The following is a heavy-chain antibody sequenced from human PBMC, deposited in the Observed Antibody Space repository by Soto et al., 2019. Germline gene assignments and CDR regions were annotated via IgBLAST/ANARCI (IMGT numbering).Heavy chain of an antibody. Sequence: EVQVLESGGGLVQPGGSLRLSCVASGFTFSTYAMNWVRQAPGKGLEWVSGISGSGSDRYYADTVRGRFTISRDNSNHTLNLQKDSLRAEGTAIYYCTKTTRSYYYDMDVWGKGTTVTVSS. J-gene: IGHJ6*03. CDR1: GFTFSTYA. CDR2: ISGSGSDR. CDR3: TKTTRSYYYDMDV. D-gene: IGHD3-10*01. V-gene: IGHV3-23*01.